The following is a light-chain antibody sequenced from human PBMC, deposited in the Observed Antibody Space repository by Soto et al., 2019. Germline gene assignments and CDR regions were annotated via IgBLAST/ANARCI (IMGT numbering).Light chain of an antibody. CDR2: AAS. CDR1: QGISNY. Sequence: DIQMTQSPSSLSAFVGDRVTITCRASQGISNYLAWYQQKPGRVPKLLIYAASTLQSGVPSRFSGSGSGTDFTLTISSLQPEDVATYYCQRFNSDPPTFDQGTKVAIK. CDR3: QRFNSDPPT. V-gene: IGKV1-27*01. J-gene: IGKJ1*01.